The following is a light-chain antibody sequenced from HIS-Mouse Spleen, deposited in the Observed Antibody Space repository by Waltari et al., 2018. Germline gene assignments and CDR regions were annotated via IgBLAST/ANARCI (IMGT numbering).Light chain of an antibody. CDR3: QVWDSSSDHVV. V-gene: IGLV3-21*03. Sequence: SYVLTQPPSVSVAPGKTARITCGGNNIGSKSVHWYQQKPGQAPGLVVCDDSDRPPGSPGRFSGSNSGNTATLTISRVEAGDEADYYCQVWDSSSDHVVFGGGTKLTVL. CDR1: NIGSKS. J-gene: IGLJ2*01. CDR2: DDS.